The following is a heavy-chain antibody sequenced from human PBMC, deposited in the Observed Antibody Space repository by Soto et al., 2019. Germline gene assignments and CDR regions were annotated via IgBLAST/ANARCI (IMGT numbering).Heavy chain of an antibody. Sequence: ASVKVSCKVSGYTLTELSMHWVRQAPGKGLEWMGGFDPEDGETIYAQKFQGRVTMTEDTSTDTAYMELSSLRSEDTAVYYCAKDLEEVGATRYWGQGTMVTVYS. CDR1: GYTLTELS. V-gene: IGHV1-24*01. CDR3: AKDLEEVGATRY. CDR2: FDPEDGET. D-gene: IGHD1-26*01. J-gene: IGHJ4*02.